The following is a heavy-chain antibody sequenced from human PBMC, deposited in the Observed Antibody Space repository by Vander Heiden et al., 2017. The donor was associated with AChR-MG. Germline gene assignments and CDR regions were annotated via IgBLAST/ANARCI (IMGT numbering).Heavy chain of an antibody. CDR1: GFTFSSHA. CDR3: AKDLAVAGGVLLPQARPFDP. Sequence: EVQLLASGGGLVQPGGSLRLSCSASGFTFSSHAMTGVRQAPGKGLEWVSAISGSGGSTYYADSVKGRFTISRDNSKNTLYLQMNSLRAEDTAVYYCAKDLAVAGGVLLPQARPFDPWGQGTLVTVSS. V-gene: IGHV3-23*01. J-gene: IGHJ5*02. D-gene: IGHD6-19*01. CDR2: ISGSGGST.